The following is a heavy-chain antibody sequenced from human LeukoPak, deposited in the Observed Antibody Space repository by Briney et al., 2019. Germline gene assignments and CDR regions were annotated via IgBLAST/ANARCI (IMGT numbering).Heavy chain of an antibody. Sequence: KPSETLSLTCTVSGDSFTSTDDFWGWIRQPPGKGLEWIGSINYSGKTYYHPSLKSRVIISVDTSKNQVSLRLSSVTAADTAVYYCARSSYSSGRYGGLDVWGQGTTVTVSS. CDR3: ARSSYSSGRYGGLDV. CDR2: INYSGKT. D-gene: IGHD3-22*01. V-gene: IGHV4-39*01. CDR1: GDSFTSTDDF. J-gene: IGHJ6*02.